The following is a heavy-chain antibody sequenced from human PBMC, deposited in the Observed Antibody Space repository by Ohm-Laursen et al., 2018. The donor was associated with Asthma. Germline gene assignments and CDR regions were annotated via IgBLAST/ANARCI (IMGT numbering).Heavy chain of an antibody. V-gene: IGHV4-31*03. CDR1: GASISSGGLY. D-gene: IGHD3-3*01. CDR2: IYSSGST. Sequence: SQTLSLTCNVSGASISSGGLYWTWIRQHPGKGLEWIGYIYSSGSTNYNPSLKSRVAMSLDTSKNQFSLKLSSVTAADTAVYYCARDSPGITIFGVVESRYYYYGMDVWGQGTTVTVSS. J-gene: IGHJ6*02. CDR3: ARDSPGITIFGVVESRYYYYGMDV.